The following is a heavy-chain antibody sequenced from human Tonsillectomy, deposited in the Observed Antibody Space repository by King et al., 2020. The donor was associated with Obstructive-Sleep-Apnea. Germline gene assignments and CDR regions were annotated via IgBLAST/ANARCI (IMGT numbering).Heavy chain of an antibody. CDR2: IYWNDDK. D-gene: IGHD3-22*01. J-gene: IGHJ3*02. V-gene: IGHV2-5*01. Sequence: ITLKESGPTLVKPTQTVTLTCTFSGFSLSTSGVGVGWIRQPPGKALEWLALIYWNDDKRYSPSLKSRLTITKDTSKNQVVLTMTNMDPVDTATYYCAHTQSSGYEYPDDAFDIWGQGTMVTVSS. CDR1: GFSLSTSGVG. CDR3: AHTQSSGYEYPDDAFDI.